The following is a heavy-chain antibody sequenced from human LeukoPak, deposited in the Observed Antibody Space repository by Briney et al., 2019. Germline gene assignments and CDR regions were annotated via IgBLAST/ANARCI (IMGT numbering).Heavy chain of an antibody. CDR1: GFTSSRHW. CDR3: TSPPIAAPSY. J-gene: IGHJ4*02. CDR2: IKSEAEGATT. V-gene: IGHV3-15*01. D-gene: IGHD6-6*01. Sequence: PGGSLRVSCAVSGFTSSRHWMSWVRPAPGKGLEWGGQIKSEAEGATTHYAAPVTGRFTISRDASRKTLYLQMNSLTIEDTAVYYCTSPPIAAPSYCGQGTLVTVSS.